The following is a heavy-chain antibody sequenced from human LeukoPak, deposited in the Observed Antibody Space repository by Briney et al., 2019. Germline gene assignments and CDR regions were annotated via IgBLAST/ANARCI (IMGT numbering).Heavy chain of an antibody. Sequence: GGSLRPSCAASGFTFSSYAMHWFRQAPGKGLEWVAVISYDGSNKYYADSVKGRFTISRDNSKNTLCLQMNSLRAEDTAVYYCARDALYSSSLSCMDVWGKGTTVTVSS. D-gene: IGHD6-13*01. CDR3: ARDALYSSSLSCMDV. V-gene: IGHV3-30*04. J-gene: IGHJ6*04. CDR1: GFTFSSYA. CDR2: ISYDGSNK.